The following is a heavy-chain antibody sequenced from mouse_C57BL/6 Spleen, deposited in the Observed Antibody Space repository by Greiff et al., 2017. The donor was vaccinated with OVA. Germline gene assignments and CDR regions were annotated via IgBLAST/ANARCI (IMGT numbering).Heavy chain of an antibody. CDR3: ARGTGTDAMGY. Sequence: QVQLKQPGAELVKPGASVKLSCKASGYTFTSYWMQWVNQRPGQGLEWIGEIDPSDSYNNYNQKFKGQATLTVDTSSSTAYMQLSSLTSEDAAVYYCARGTGTDAMGYWGQGTSVTVSS. V-gene: IGHV1-50*01. CDR2: IDPSDSYN. J-gene: IGHJ4*01. CDR1: GYTFTSYW. D-gene: IGHD4-1*01.